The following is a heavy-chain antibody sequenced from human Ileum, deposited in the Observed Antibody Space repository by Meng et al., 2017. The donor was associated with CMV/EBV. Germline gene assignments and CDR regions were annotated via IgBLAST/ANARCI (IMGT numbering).Heavy chain of an antibody. CDR1: GGTFSSNA. Sequence: QGQLVQSGADVKKAGSSGKVSCEGSGGTFSSNAISWVRHAPGQGLEWMGVISPIFRTSNYAQKFQGRLTITADESTSTAYMELSSLTSGDTAVYYCATSGRGPKYYFDYWGQGTLVTVSS. D-gene: IGHD1-14*01. V-gene: IGHV1-69*12. CDR2: ISPIFRTS. CDR3: ATSGRGPKYYFDY. J-gene: IGHJ4*02.